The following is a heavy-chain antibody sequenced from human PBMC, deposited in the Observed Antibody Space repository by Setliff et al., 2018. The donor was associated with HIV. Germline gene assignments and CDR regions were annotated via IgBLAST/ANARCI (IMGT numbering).Heavy chain of an antibody. J-gene: IGHJ5*02. CDR3: ARDPGGLYCTSSSCQGGCFDP. CDR1: GGSITSHY. D-gene: IGHD2-2*01. Sequence: SETLSLTCSISGGSITSHYWNWIRQPPGKGLEWIGSINYSGITNYNPSLRGRVSISVDTSKSQISLRLNSVSAADTAVYYCARDPGGLYCTSSSCQGGCFDPWGQGARVTVS. CDR2: INYSGIT. V-gene: IGHV4-59*11.